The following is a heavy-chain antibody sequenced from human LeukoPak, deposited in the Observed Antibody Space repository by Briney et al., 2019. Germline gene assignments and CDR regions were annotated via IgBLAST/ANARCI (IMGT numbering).Heavy chain of an antibody. CDR2: ISAYNGNT. CDR3: ASQLLRAPYYYYGMDV. CDR1: GYTLTELS. Sequence: ASVKVSCKVSGYTLTELSMHWVRQAPGQGLEWMGWISAYNGNTNYAQKLQGRVTMTTDTSTSTACMELRSLRSDDTAVYYCASQLLRAPYYYYGMDVWGQGTTVTVSS. V-gene: IGHV1-18*01. D-gene: IGHD2-2*01. J-gene: IGHJ6*02.